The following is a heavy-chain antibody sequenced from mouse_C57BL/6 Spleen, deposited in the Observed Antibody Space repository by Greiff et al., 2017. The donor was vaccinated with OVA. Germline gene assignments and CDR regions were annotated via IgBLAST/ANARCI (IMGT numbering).Heavy chain of an antibody. J-gene: IGHJ2*01. CDR3: ARSRNQGYFDY. Sequence: QVQLQQSGAELVRPGASVKLSCKASGYTFTDYYINWVKQRPGQGLEWIARIYPGSGNTYYNEKFKGKATLTAEKSSSTAYMQLSSLTSEDSAVYFCARSRNQGYFDYWGQGTTLTVSS. CDR1: GYTFTDYY. D-gene: IGHD3-2*02. CDR2: IYPGSGNT. V-gene: IGHV1-76*01.